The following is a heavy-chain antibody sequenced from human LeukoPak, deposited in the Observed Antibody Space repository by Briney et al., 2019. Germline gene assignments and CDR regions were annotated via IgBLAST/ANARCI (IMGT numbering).Heavy chain of an antibody. D-gene: IGHD4-17*01. CDR3: ARSRMTTIGWFDP. CDR1: GYTFIDYY. J-gene: IGHJ5*02. CDR2: LNPNSGVT. Sequence: ASVKVSCKPSGYTFIDYYLHWVRQAPGQGLEWRGWLNPNSGVTNYAQTFQGRVTMTRDTSMRTAYMELSRLRSDDTAVYYCARSRMTTIGWFDPWGQGTLVTVAS. V-gene: IGHV1-2*02.